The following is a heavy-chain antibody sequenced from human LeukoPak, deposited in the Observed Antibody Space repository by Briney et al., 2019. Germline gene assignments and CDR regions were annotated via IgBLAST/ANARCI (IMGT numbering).Heavy chain of an antibody. D-gene: IGHD5-18*01. CDR3: ARDMGGYSYGYDY. CDR1: GFTFSSYS. V-gene: IGHV3-21*01. J-gene: IGHJ4*02. CDR2: ISSSSSYI. Sequence: GGSLRLSCAASGFTFSSYSVTWVRQAPGKGLEWVSSISSSSSYIYYADSVKGRFTISRDNAKNSLYLQMNSLRAEDTAVYYCARDMGGYSYGYDYWGQGTLVTVSS.